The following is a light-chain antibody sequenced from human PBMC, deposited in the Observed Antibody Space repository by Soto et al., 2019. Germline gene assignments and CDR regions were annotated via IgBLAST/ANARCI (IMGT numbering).Light chain of an antibody. CDR3: MQGISFR. CDR1: QSLVYRDGNCY. CDR2: KVS. Sequence: VLTQSPLSLPVTLGQPASISCRSSQSLVYRDGNCYLNWFHQRPGQSPRRLIYKVSTRDSGVPDRFSGSGSATDFTLSISRVEADDAGVYYCMQGISFRFGQGTKVDIK. J-gene: IGKJ1*01. V-gene: IGKV2-30*01.